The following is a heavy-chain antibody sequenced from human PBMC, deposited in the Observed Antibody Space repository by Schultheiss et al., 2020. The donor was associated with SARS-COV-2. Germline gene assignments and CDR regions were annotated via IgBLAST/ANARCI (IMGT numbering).Heavy chain of an antibody. CDR2: INYSGAT. Sequence: SQTLSLTCTVSGGSISSTTYYWGWIRQPPGKGLEWIGSINYSGATSYNPSLKSRVTISVDMSKNQFSLKLSSVTAADTAVYYCARRDSSGSRPDFDYWGQGTLVTVSS. V-gene: IGHV4-39*01. D-gene: IGHD6-19*01. CDR3: ARRDSSGSRPDFDY. CDR1: GGSISSTTYY. J-gene: IGHJ4*02.